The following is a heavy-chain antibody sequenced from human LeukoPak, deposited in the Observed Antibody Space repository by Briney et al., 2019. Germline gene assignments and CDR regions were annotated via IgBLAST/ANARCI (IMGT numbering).Heavy chain of an antibody. CDR1: GYTFTGYY. Sequence: ASVKVSCKASGYTFTGYYVHWVRQAPGQGLEWMGWMNPESGVTNSAQKFQGRVTMTSDTSISTAYMELSGLRSDDTAVYYCARTYCSSMSCYVLRYQYGMDVWGQGTTVTVSS. D-gene: IGHD2-2*01. J-gene: IGHJ6*02. CDR2: MNPESGVT. V-gene: IGHV1-2*02. CDR3: ARTYCSSMSCYVLRYQYGMDV.